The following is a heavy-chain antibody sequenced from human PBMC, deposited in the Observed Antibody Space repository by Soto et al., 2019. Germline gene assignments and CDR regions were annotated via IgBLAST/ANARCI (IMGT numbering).Heavy chain of an antibody. V-gene: IGHV4-30-4*01. CDR2: IYYSGST. D-gene: IGHD2-15*01. J-gene: IGHJ1*01. CDR1: GGSISSGDYY. CDR3: ARRPQDCSGGRCYLYFHH. Sequence: QVQLQKSGPGLVKPSQTLSLTCTVSGGSISSGDYYWSWIRQPPGKGLEWIGYIYYSGSTYYNPSLKSRVTISVDTSKNQFSLKLSSVTAADTAVYYCARRPQDCSGGRCYLYFHHWGQGTLVTVSS.